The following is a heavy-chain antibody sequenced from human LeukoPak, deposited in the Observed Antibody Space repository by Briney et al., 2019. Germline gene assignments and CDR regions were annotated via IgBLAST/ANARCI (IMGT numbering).Heavy chain of an antibody. CDR1: GHTFTNYW. D-gene: IGHD2-2*01. J-gene: IGHJ4*02. CDR2: IYPSDSDT. CDR3: ARYCDTTSCYRY. Sequence: GESLKISCQGSGHTFTNYWIGWVRQMPGKGLEWMGIIYPSDSDTIYNPSFQGQVTTSVDKSTNTAYLQWSSLKASDTAMYFCARYCDTTSCYRYWGQGTLVTVSS. V-gene: IGHV5-51*01.